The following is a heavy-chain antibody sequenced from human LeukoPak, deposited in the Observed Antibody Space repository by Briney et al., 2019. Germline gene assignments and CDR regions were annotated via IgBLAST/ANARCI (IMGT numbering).Heavy chain of an antibody. D-gene: IGHD6-6*01. Sequence: SGTLSLTCAVSGGSISSSNWWSWVRQHPGKGLEWIGYIYYSGSTYYNPSLKSRVTISVDTSKNQFSLKLSSVTAADTAVYYCATGIAARPGSLDYWGQGTLVTVSS. V-gene: IGHV4-4*02. J-gene: IGHJ4*02. CDR1: GGSISSSNW. CDR3: ATGIAARPGSLDY. CDR2: IYYSGST.